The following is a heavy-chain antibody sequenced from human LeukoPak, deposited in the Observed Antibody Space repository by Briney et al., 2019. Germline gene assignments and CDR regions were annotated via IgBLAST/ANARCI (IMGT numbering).Heavy chain of an antibody. Sequence: SETLSLTCTVSGYSISSGYYWGWIRQPPGKGLEWIGSIYHSGSTYYNPSLKSRVTISVDTSKNQFSLKLSSVTAADTAVYYCARRSYNSPFRYWGQGTLVTVSS. CDR2: IYHSGST. CDR3: ARRSYNSPFRY. V-gene: IGHV4-38-2*02. CDR1: GYSISSGYY. D-gene: IGHD5-24*01. J-gene: IGHJ4*02.